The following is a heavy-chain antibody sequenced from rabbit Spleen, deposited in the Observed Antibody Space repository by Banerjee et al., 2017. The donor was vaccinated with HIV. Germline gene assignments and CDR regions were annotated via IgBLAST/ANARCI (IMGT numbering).Heavy chain of an antibody. Sequence: QSLEESGGDLVQPEGSLTLTCTASGFSFSSGYYMCWVRQAPGKGLEWIACMDTGSSGFTYFASWAKGRFTISKTSSTTVTLQMTSLTAADTATYFCARDTASSFSSYGMDLWVPGTLVTVS. V-gene: IGHV1S40*01. CDR2: MDTGSSGFT. CDR1: GFSFSSGYY. CDR3: ARDTASSFSSYGMDL. D-gene: IGHD8-1*01. J-gene: IGHJ6*01.